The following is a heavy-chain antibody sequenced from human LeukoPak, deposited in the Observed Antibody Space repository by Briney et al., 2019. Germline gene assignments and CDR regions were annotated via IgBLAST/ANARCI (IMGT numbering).Heavy chain of an antibody. V-gene: IGHV1-3*01. Sequence: ASVKVSCKASGYTFTSYAMHWVRQAPGQRLEWMGWINAGNGNTKYSQKSQGRVTITRDTSASTAYMELSSLRSEDTAVYYCAREGCSGGSCYGENWFGPWGQGTLVTVSS. CDR1: GYTFTSYA. CDR3: AREGCSGGSCYGENWFGP. J-gene: IGHJ5*02. D-gene: IGHD2-15*01. CDR2: INAGNGNT.